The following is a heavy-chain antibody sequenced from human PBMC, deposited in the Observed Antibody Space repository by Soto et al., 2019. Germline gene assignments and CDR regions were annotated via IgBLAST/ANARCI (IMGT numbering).Heavy chain of an antibody. CDR2: IIPLFGTA. V-gene: IGHV1-69*01. J-gene: IGHJ4*02. CDR3: ARGWGYESRGYYYAY. Sequence: QVQLVQSGAEVKKPGSSVKVSCKASGGTFSNYAISWVRQAPGQGLEWMGGIIPLFGTANYAQKFQGRVMITADESTSTAYMELSSLRSEDTGVYYCARGWGYESRGYYYAYWGQGTLVTVS. CDR1: GGTFSNYA. D-gene: IGHD3-22*01.